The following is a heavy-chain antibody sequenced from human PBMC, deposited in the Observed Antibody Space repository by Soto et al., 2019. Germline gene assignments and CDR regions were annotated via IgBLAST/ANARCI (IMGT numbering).Heavy chain of an antibody. D-gene: IGHD4-17*01. Sequence: SETLSLTCTVSGGSVSNYYWSWIRQPPGKGLEWIGYIYNRGSTKYNPSLKSRVIISADTSKNQFSLKLTSVTAADTAVYYCARLTPVTADFDYWGQGTLVT. CDR2: IYNRGST. V-gene: IGHV4-59*02. CDR1: GGSVSNYY. J-gene: IGHJ4*02. CDR3: ARLTPVTADFDY.